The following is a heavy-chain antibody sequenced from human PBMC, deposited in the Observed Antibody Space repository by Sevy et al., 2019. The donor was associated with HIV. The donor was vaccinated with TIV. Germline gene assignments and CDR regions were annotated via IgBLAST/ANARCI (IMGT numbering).Heavy chain of an antibody. V-gene: IGHV4-59*01. CDR3: ARVGYSNSYPYYYYYYMDV. D-gene: IGHD4-4*01. CDR1: GGSISSYY. Sequence: SEALSLTCTVSGGSISSYYWNWIRQAPGKGLEWIWVISYSGSTNYNPSLKRRGTISVDTSKNQLSLQLSSVTAADTAVYYCARVGYSNSYPYYYYYYMDVWGKGTTVTVSS. J-gene: IGHJ6*03. CDR2: ISYSGST.